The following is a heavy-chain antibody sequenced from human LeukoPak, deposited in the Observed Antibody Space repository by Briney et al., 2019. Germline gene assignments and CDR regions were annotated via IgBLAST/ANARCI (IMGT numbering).Heavy chain of an antibody. D-gene: IGHD2-15*01. CDR1: GFTFSSYW. CDR3: AIAPYDGSGGNYCVLDI. Sequence: GGSLRLSCAASGFTFSSYWMTWVRQGPGKGLEWVANIKEYGSEKEYVSSVKGRFTISRDNAKNSLNLQMNSLRAEDTAMYYCAIAPYDGSGGNYCVLDICGQGTVVTVSS. CDR2: IKEYGSEK. J-gene: IGHJ3*02. V-gene: IGHV3-7*01.